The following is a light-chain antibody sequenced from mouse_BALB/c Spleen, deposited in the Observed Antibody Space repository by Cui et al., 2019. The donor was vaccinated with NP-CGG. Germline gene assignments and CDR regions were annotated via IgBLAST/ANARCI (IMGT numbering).Light chain of an antibody. J-gene: IGLJ1*01. CDR1: TGAVTTSNY. V-gene: IGLV1*01. CDR2: GTK. CDR3: ALWYSNHWV. Sequence: QAVVTQASALTTSPGETLTLTCRSSTGAVTTSNYANWVQEKSDHLFIGLIGGTKNRAPGVPARFSGSLIGDKAALTITGAQTEDEAIYFCALWYSNHWVFGGGTKLTVL.